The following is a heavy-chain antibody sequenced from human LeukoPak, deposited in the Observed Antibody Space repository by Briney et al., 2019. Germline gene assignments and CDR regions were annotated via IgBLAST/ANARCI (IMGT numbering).Heavy chain of an antibody. V-gene: IGHV4-30-2*01. Sequence: SQTLSLTCAVSGGSISSGGYSWSWIRQPPGKGLEWIGYIYHSGSTYYNPSLKSRVTISADRPKNQFSLKLSSVTTADTAVYYCARASYYFSYGMDVWGQGTTVTVSS. D-gene: IGHD3-16*01. CDR2: IYHSGST. CDR1: GGSISSGGYS. CDR3: ARASYYFSYGMDV. J-gene: IGHJ6*02.